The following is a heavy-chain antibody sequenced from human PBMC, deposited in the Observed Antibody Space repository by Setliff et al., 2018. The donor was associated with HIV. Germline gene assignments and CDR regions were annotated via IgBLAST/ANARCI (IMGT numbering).Heavy chain of an antibody. J-gene: IGHJ6*03. CDR2: IYYSGST. Sequence: SETLSLTCSVSGASIRGHYWSWIRQSPGKGLEWIGYIYYSGSTNYNPSLKSRVTISVDTSKNQFSLKLNSVTAADTAVYYCARSPPTTFWSGYTYYYYMDVWGKGTTVTVSS. CDR3: ARSPPTTFWSGYTYYYYMDV. CDR1: GASIRGHY. D-gene: IGHD3-3*01. V-gene: IGHV4-59*11.